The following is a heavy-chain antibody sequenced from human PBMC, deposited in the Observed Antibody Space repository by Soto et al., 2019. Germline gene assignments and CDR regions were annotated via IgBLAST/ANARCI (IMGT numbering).Heavy chain of an antibody. J-gene: IGHJ4*02. CDR1: GGSISSGDYY. CDR2: IYYSGST. Sequence: SETLSLTCTVSGGSISSGDYYWSWIRQPPGKGLEWIGYIYYSGSTYYNPSLKSRVTISVDTSKNQFSLKLSSVTAADTAVYYCASIRRIFDSSGYYYFEYWGQGTLVTVSS. D-gene: IGHD3-22*01. V-gene: IGHV4-30-4*01. CDR3: ASIRRIFDSSGYYYFEY.